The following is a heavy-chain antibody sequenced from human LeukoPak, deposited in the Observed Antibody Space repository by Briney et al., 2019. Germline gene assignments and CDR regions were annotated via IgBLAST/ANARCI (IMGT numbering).Heavy chain of an antibody. V-gene: IGHV6-1*01. CDR1: GDSVSSNSAA. CDR3: ARYNWNDAARHFDS. CDR2: TYYRSKWYN. D-gene: IGHD1-20*01. Sequence: SQTLSLTCAISGDSVSSNSAAWNWIRQSPSRGLGWLGRTYYRSKWYNDYAVSVKSRITINPDTSKNQFSLQPNSVTPEDTAVYYCARYNWNDAARHFDSWGQGTLVTVSS. J-gene: IGHJ4*02.